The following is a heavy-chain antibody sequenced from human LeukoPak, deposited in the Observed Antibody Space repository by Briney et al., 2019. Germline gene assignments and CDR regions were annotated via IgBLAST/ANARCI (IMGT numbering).Heavy chain of an antibody. J-gene: IGHJ4*02. D-gene: IGHD3-22*01. CDR3: ARAQIVVVITTHFDY. V-gene: IGHV3-23*01. Sequence: GGSLRVSCAASGFTFSSDAMSWVRQAPGKGLEWVSAISGSGGSTYYADSVKGRFTISRDNSRNTLYLQMNSLRAEDTAVYYCARAQIVVVITTHFDYRGQGTLVTVSS. CDR2: ISGSGGST. CDR1: GFTFSSDA.